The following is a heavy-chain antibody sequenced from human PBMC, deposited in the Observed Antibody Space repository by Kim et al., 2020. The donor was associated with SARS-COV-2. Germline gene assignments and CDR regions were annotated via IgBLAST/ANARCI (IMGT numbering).Heavy chain of an antibody. CDR3: ARGAKSYYGMDV. Sequence: NHTPSLKHRVTISVSTSKNQFSLKLSSVTAADTAVYYCARGAKSYYGMDVWGQGTTVTVSS. J-gene: IGHJ6*02. D-gene: IGHD5-12*01. V-gene: IGHV4-34*01.